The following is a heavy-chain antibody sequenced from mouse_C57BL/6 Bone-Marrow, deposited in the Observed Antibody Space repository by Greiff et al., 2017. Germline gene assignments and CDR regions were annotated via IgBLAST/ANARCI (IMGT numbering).Heavy chain of an antibody. J-gene: IGHJ2*01. Sequence: EVKLMESGPVLVKPGASVKMSCKASGYTFTDYYMNWVKQSHGKSLEWIGVINPYNGGTSYNQKFKGKATLTVDKSSSTAYMELNSLTSEDSAVYYCARGTTDYFDYWGQGTTLTVSS. CDR3: ARGTTDYFDY. CDR1: GYTFTDYY. D-gene: IGHD1-1*01. V-gene: IGHV1-19*01. CDR2: INPYNGGT.